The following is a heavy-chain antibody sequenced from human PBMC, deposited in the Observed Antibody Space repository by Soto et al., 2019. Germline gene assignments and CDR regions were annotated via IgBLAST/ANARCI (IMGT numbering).Heavy chain of an antibody. Sequence: GGSLRLSCAASGFTFSSYAMSWVRQAPGKGLEWVSTISGSGGGIYYADSVKGRFTISRDNSKNTLDLQMNSLRAEDTAVYYCAKRNLVVRPPFDYWGQGTLVTVSS. D-gene: IGHD2-15*01. CDR2: ISGSGGGI. J-gene: IGHJ4*02. V-gene: IGHV3-23*01. CDR1: GFTFSSYA. CDR3: AKRNLVVRPPFDY.